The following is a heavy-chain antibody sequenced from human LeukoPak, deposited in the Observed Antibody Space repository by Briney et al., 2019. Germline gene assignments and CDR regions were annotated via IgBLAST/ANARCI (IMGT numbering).Heavy chain of an antibody. CDR3: AKDSAIFGVVIVLDAFDI. V-gene: IGHV3-23*01. CDR2: ISGSGGST. D-gene: IGHD3-3*01. J-gene: IGHJ3*02. CDR1: GFTFSSYA. Sequence: GGSLRLSCAASGFTFSSYAMSWVRQAPGKGLEWVLAISGSGGSTYYADSVKGRFTISRDNSKNTLYLQMNSLRAEDTAVYYCAKDSAIFGVVIVLDAFDIWGQGTMVTVSS.